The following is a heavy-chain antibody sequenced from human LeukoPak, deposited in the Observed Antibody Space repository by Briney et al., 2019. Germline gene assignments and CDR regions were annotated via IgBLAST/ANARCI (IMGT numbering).Heavy chain of an antibody. CDR3: ARFEGMYDSSGYYFDD. D-gene: IGHD3-22*01. Sequence: SVKVSCKASGGTFSSYAISWVRQAPGQGLEWMGRIIPILGIANYAQKFQGRVTITADKSTSTAYMELSSLRSEDTAVYYCARFEGMYDSSGYYFDDWGQGTLVTVSS. J-gene: IGHJ4*02. CDR1: GGTFSSYA. CDR2: IIPILGIA. V-gene: IGHV1-69*04.